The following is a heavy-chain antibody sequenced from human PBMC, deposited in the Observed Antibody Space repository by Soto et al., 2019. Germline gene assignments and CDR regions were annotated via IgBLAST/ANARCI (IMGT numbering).Heavy chain of an antibody. CDR2: IYYSGST. CDR1: GCSISSYY. J-gene: IGHJ6*03. D-gene: IGHD2-2*01. V-gene: IGHV4-59*08. CDR3: ARLVVPAARPHYYYYYYYMDV. Sequence: SETLSLTCTVSGCSISSYYWSWIRQPPGKGLEWIGYIYYSGSTNYNPSLKSRVTISVDTSKNQFSLKLSSVTAADTAVYYCARLVVPAARPHYYYYYYYMDVWGKGTTVTVSS.